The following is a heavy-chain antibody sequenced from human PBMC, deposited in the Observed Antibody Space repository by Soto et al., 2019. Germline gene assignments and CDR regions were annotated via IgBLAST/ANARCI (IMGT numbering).Heavy chain of an antibody. CDR2: IYYSGSH. V-gene: IGHV4-30-4*01. CDR1: GGSIRSADHY. D-gene: IGHD3-16*01. J-gene: IGHJ4*02. CDR3: ALRLASPGTYYCDS. Sequence: QVQLQESGPGLVQPSQTLSLTCTVSGGSIRSADHYWSWIRQPPGKGLEWIGYIYYSGSHYYNPSLQSRLSISVGTSKNQFSLKLTSVAAADTSVYYCALRLASPGTYYCDSWGRGTLVTVSS.